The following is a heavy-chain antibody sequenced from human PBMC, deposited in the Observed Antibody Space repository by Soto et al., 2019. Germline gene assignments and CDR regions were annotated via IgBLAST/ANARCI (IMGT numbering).Heavy chain of an antibody. CDR1: GGSFSGYY. V-gene: IGHV4-34*01. J-gene: IGHJ4*02. CDR3: ARVGPHVFNRLSIAARLPLRGGFDY. CDR2: INHSGST. D-gene: IGHD6-6*01. Sequence: QVQLQQWGAGLLKPSETLSLTCAVYGGSFSGYYWSWIRQPPGKGLEWIGEINHSGSTNYNPSLKCRVTISVDTSKTQFSLKLSSVTAADTAVYYCARVGPHVFNRLSIAARLPLRGGFDYWGQGTLVTVSS.